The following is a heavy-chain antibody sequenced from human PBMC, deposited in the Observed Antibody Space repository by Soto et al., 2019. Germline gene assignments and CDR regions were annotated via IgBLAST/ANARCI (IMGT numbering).Heavy chain of an antibody. CDR3: TTTYYYDSSGIDY. D-gene: IGHD3-22*01. CDR1: GFTFSNAW. V-gene: IGHV3-15*07. J-gene: IGHJ4*02. CDR2: IKSKTDGGTT. Sequence: GGSLRLSCAASGFTFSNAWMNWVRQAPGKGLEWVGRIKSKTDGGTTDYAAPVKGRFTISRDDSKNTLYLQMNSLKTEDTAVYYCTTTYYYDSSGIDYWGQGTLVTVSS.